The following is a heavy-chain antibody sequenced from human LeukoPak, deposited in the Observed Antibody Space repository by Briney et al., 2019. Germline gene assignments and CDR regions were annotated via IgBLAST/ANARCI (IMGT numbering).Heavy chain of an antibody. CDR3: ASAHYDFWSGYPM. D-gene: IGHD3-3*01. Sequence: QSGGSLRLSCAASGFTFSTYAMSWVRQAPGKGLEWVSVISGSGSNTYYVDSVKGRFTVSRDNSRNTLYLQMNSLRAEDTAVYYCASAHYDFWSGYPMWGQGTLVTVSS. CDR2: ISGSGSNT. J-gene: IGHJ4*02. V-gene: IGHV3-23*01. CDR1: GFTFSTYA.